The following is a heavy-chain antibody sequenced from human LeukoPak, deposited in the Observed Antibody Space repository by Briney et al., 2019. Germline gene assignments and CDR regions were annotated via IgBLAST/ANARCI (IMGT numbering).Heavy chain of an antibody. J-gene: IGHJ5*02. CDR2: IIPIFGTA. D-gene: IGHD1-26*01. CDR1: GGTFSSYA. V-gene: IGHV1-69*05. CDR3: ARVGGGSYFGWFDP. Sequence: WASVKVSCKASGGTFSSYAISWVRQAPGQGLEWMGGIIPIFGTANYAQKFQGRVTITTDESTSTAYMELSSLRSEDTAVYYCARVGGGSYFGWFDPWGQGTLVTVSS.